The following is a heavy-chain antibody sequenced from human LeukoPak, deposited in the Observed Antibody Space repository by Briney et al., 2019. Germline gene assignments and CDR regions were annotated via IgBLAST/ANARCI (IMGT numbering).Heavy chain of an antibody. V-gene: IGHV1-2*02. CDR1: GYTFTVYY. Sequence: GASVKVSFKASGYTFTVYYMHWVRQAPGQRVERMGWINPNSGGTNYTQKFQGRVTMTRDTSISTAYMELSRLRSDDTAVYYCARVSGDCSSTSCSHFDYWGQGTLVTVSS. CDR3: ARVSGDCSSTSCSHFDY. CDR2: INPNSGGT. D-gene: IGHD2-2*01. J-gene: IGHJ4*02.